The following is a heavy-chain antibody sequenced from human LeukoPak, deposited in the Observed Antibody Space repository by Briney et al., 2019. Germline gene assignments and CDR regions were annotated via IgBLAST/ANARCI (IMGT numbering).Heavy chain of an antibody. CDR2: IWYDGSNK. CDR1: RFTFSSYG. V-gene: IGHV3-33*01. J-gene: IGHJ4*02. Sequence: GGSLRLSCAASRFTFSSYGMHWVRQAPGKGLEWVAVIWYDGSNKYYADSVKGRFTISRDNSKHTLYLQINSLRAEDTAVYYCARSASTFYDQTDWGQGTLVTVSS. CDR3: ARSASTFYDQTD. D-gene: IGHD3-3*01.